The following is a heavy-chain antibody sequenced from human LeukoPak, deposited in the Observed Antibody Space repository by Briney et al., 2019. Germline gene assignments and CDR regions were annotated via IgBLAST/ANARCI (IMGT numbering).Heavy chain of an antibody. CDR2: MNPNSGNT. V-gene: IGHV1-8*02. D-gene: IGHD5-18*01. Sequence: GASVKVSCKASGYTFTGYYMHWVRQATGQGLEWMGWMNPNSGNTGYAQKFQGRVTMTRNTSISTAYMELSSLRSEDTAVYYCARVGVIQLWFLRYWGQGTLVTVSS. J-gene: IGHJ4*02. CDR1: GYTFTGYY. CDR3: ARVGVIQLWFLRY.